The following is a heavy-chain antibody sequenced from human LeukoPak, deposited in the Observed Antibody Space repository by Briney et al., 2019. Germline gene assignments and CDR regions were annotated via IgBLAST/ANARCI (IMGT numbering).Heavy chain of an antibody. CDR2: FDPEDGET. D-gene: IGHD4-23*01. V-gene: IGHV1-24*01. J-gene: IGHJ4*02. CDR1: GYTLTELS. Sequence: ASVKVSCKVSGYTLTELSMHWVRQAPGKGLEWMGGFDPEDGETIYAQKFQGRVTITADESTSTVYMDLTSLRSEDTAVYYCAREDGGLDYWGQGTLVTVSS. CDR3: AREDGGLDY.